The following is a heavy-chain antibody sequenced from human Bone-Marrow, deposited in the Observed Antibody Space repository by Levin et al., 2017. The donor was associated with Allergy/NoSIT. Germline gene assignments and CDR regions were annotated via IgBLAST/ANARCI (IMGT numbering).Heavy chain of an antibody. J-gene: IGHJ5*02. D-gene: IGHD2-15*01. CDR3: ARDLGATNWFDP. CDR1: GFMFRDYW. V-gene: IGHV3-11*01. Sequence: SGGSLRLSCAASGFMFRDYWMTWIRQAPGKGLEWIAYISRSGSTIYYAESVKGRFTISRDNARKSLYLQMHSLRVEDTALYYCARDLGATNWFDPWGQGTLVTVSS. CDR2: ISRSGSTI.